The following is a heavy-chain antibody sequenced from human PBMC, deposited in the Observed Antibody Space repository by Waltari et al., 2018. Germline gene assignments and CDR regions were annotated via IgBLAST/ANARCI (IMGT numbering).Heavy chain of an antibody. CDR1: GGSFSGYY. D-gene: IGHD6-19*01. Sequence: QVQLQQWGAGLLKPSETLSLTCAVYGGSFSGYYWSWIRQPPGKGLEWIGEIKHSGSTTSTPSLKSLVTISVDTSKNQFSLKLGSVTAADTAVYYCASPDSSPVEWGQGTLVTVSS. V-gene: IGHV4-34*01. CDR2: IKHSGST. J-gene: IGHJ4*02. CDR3: ASPDSSPVE.